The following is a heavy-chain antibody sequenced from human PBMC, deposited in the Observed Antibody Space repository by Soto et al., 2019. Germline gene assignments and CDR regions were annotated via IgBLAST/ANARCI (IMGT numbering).Heavy chain of an antibody. V-gene: IGHV3-30*18. CDR3: AKGGEVGGVLGDH. Sequence: QVQLVESGGGVVQPGTSLSLSCEASGFAFNKFGMHWVRQAPGKGLEWVAFISYDGSYQYYADSVQGRLTITRDNAMNTLNMQWNRLRREDTAVYYCAKGGEVGGVLGDHWGQGTLVTVSS. D-gene: IGHD1-26*01. J-gene: IGHJ4*02. CDR2: ISYDGSYQ. CDR1: GFAFNKFG.